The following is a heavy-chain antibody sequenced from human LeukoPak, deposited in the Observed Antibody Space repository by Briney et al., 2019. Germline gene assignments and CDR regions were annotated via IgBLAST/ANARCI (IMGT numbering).Heavy chain of an antibody. D-gene: IGHD1-26*01. CDR3: ARGTEWEPQSTTDY. Sequence: GGSLRLSCAASGFTFSSYEMNWVRQAPGKGLEWVSYISSSGSTIYYADSVKGRFTISRDNSKNTLYLQMNSLRAEDTAVYYCARGTEWEPQSTTDYWGQGTLVTVSS. CDR2: ISSSGSTI. J-gene: IGHJ4*02. V-gene: IGHV3-48*03. CDR1: GFTFSSYE.